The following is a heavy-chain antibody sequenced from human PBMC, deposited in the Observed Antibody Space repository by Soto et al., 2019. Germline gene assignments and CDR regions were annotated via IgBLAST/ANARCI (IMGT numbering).Heavy chain of an antibody. V-gene: IGHV4-59*01. CDR2: IYYSGST. Sequence: SETLSLTCFVSGSSISPYYWTWIRQSPGKGLEWIGNIYYSGSTNYNPSLKSRVTISVDTSKKQFSLKLTSVTAADTAVYYCSRVGGYYGDYPNFDYWGQGTRVTVSS. CDR1: GSSISPYY. D-gene: IGHD4-17*01. CDR3: SRVGGYYGDYPNFDY. J-gene: IGHJ4*02.